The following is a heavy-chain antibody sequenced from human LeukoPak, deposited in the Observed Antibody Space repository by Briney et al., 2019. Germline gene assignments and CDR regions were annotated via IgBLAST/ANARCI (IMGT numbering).Heavy chain of an antibody. Sequence: LGESLKISCQGSGSSFTSYWIGWVRQLPGKGLEWMGIIYPGDSDTRYSPSFQGQVTISADKSISTPYLQWSSLKASDTAMYYCARTRFGELSHDYWGQGTLVTVSS. D-gene: IGHD3-10*01. CDR2: IYPGDSDT. V-gene: IGHV5-51*01. J-gene: IGHJ4*02. CDR1: GSSFTSYW. CDR3: ARTRFGELSHDY.